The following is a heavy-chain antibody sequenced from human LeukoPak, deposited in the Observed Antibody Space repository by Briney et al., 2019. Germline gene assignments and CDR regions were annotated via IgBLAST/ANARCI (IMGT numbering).Heavy chain of an antibody. J-gene: IGHJ4*02. D-gene: IGHD4-17*01. CDR3: ARVVYGDRYYFDY. V-gene: IGHV4-59*12. CDR1: GGSISSYY. CDR2: IYYSGST. Sequence: SETLSLTCTVSGGSISSYYWSWIRQPPGKGLEWIGYIYYSGSTNYNPSLKSRVTISVDTSKNQFSLKLSSVTAADTAVYYCARVVYGDRYYFDYWGQGTLVTVSS.